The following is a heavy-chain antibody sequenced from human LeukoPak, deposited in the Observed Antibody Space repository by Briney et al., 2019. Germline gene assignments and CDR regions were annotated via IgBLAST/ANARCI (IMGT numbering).Heavy chain of an antibody. CDR3: AELGITMIGGV. Sequence: GGSLRLSCAASGFPFSSYSMNWVRQAPGKGLEWVSYISSSGSTIYYADSVKGRFTISRDNAKNSLYLQMNSLRAEDTAVYYCAELGITMIGGVWGKGTTVTISS. CDR1: GFPFSSYS. CDR2: ISSSGSTI. J-gene: IGHJ6*04. V-gene: IGHV3-48*04. D-gene: IGHD3-10*02.